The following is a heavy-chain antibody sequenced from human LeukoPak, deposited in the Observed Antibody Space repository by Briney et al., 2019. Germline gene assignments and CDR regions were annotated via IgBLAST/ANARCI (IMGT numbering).Heavy chain of an antibody. CDR3: AITMVRGVMKS. CDR2: IYTSVST. Sequence: SETLSLTCTVSGGSISSYYWSWIRQPAGKGLEWIGRIYTSVSTNYNPSLKSRVTISVDTSKNQFSLKLSSVTAADTAVYYCAITMVRGVMKSWGQGTLVTVSS. J-gene: IGHJ4*02. D-gene: IGHD3-10*01. V-gene: IGHV4-4*07. CDR1: GGSISSYY.